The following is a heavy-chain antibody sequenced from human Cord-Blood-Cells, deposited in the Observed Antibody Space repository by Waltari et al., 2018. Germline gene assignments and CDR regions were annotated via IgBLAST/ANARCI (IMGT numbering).Heavy chain of an antibody. V-gene: IGHV3-48*02. CDR1: GFTFSSYS. Sequence: EVQLVESGGGLVQPGGSLRLSCAASGFTFSSYSMNWVRKAPGKGLEWVSYISSSSSTIYYADSVKGRFTISRDNAKNSLYLQMNSLRDEDTAVYYCARVINYDFWSGFDYWGQGTLVTVSS. CDR2: ISSSSSTI. CDR3: ARVINYDFWSGFDY. D-gene: IGHD3-3*01. J-gene: IGHJ4*02.